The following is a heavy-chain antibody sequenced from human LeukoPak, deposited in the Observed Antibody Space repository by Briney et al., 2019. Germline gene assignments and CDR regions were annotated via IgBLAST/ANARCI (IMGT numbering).Heavy chain of an antibody. J-gene: IGHJ4*02. D-gene: IGHD3-22*01. V-gene: IGHV1-18*01. CDR2: ISAYNGNT. Sequence: GSVKVSCKASGYTFISYGISGVRQAPGQGLEWMGWISAYNGNTNYAQKLQGRVTMTTDTSTSTVYMELRSLRSDDTAVYYCARVRYDSSGYYYVDYWGQGTLVTVSS. CDR3: ARVRYDSSGYYYVDY. CDR1: GYTFISYG.